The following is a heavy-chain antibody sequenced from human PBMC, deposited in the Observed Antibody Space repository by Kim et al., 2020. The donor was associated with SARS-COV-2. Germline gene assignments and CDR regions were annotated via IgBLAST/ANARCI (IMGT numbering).Heavy chain of an antibody. CDR2: IYYSGST. CDR3: ARSCESRGVGALY. CDR1: GGSISSGGYY. Sequence: SETLSLTCTVSGGSISSGGYYWSWIRQHPGKGLEWIGYIYYSGSTYYNPSLKSRVTISVDTSKNQFSLKLSSVTAADTAVYYCARSCESRGVGALYWGQGTLVTVSS. D-gene: IGHD3-3*01. J-gene: IGHJ4*02. V-gene: IGHV4-31*03.